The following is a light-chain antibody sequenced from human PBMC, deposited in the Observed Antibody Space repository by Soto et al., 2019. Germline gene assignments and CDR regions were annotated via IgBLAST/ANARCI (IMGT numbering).Light chain of an antibody. V-gene: IGKV1-6*01. CDR2: AAS. Sequence: AIPMTRSPSSLSASVGDRVTITCRASQDIRNDLGWYQQQPGKAPKLLIYAASSLQSGVPSRFSGSGSGTDFTLAISSLQPEDFATYYCLQDYKYPNTSGQGTKPEIK. CDR1: QDIRND. J-gene: IGKJ2*01. CDR3: LQDYKYPNT.